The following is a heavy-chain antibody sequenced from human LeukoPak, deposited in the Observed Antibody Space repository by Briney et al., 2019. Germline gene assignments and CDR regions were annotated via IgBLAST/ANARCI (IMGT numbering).Heavy chain of an antibody. CDR3: ARGSTMIEPNWFDP. CDR1: GYTFTSYG. Sequence: VASVKVSCKASGYTFTSYGISWLRQAPGQGLEWMGRIIPILGIANYAQKFQGRVTITADKSTSTAYMELSSLRSEDTAVYYCARGSTMIEPNWFDPWGQGTLVTVSS. CDR2: IIPILGIA. J-gene: IGHJ5*02. V-gene: IGHV1-69*04. D-gene: IGHD3-22*01.